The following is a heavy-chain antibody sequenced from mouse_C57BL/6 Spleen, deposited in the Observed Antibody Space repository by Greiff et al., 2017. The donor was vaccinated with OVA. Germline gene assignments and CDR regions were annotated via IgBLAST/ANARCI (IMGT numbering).Heavy chain of an antibody. CDR3: ARSINKDYDENYFDY. D-gene: IGHD2-4*01. J-gene: IGHJ2*01. Sequence: QVQLQQPGAELVRPGSSVKLSCKASGYTFTSYWMNWVKQRPIQGLEWIGNIDPSDSETHYNQKFKDKATLTVDTSSSTAYMQLSSLTSEDSADYYCARSINKDYDENYFDYWGTGTTLTVSS. V-gene: IGHV1-52*01. CDR2: IDPSDSET. CDR1: GYTFTSYW.